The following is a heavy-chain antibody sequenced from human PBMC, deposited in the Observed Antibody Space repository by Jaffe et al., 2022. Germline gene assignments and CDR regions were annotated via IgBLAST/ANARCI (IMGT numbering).Heavy chain of an antibody. CDR2: MYNSGDT. CDR3: ARHPRIKPSGNYWFDS. Sequence: QVQLQESGPGLVKPSETLSLTCTVSGGSMSGYYWSWIRQSPGKGLEWIAYMYNSGDTNSNPSLKSRVTISIDTSTNQFSLRLSSVTAADTALYYCARHPRIKPSGNYWFDSWGQGTLVTVSS. V-gene: IGHV4-59*01. D-gene: IGHD3-9*01. CDR1: GGSMSGYY. J-gene: IGHJ5*01.